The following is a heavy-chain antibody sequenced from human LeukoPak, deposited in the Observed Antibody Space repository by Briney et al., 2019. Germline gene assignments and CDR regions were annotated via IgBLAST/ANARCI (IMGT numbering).Heavy chain of an antibody. CDR2: IYYSGST. Sequence: KPSKTLSLSCPAPGGAISSDYWSWIRQPPGKRPDCAGCIYYSGSTHYNPSLQSPVTISVDTSKNQFSMKLSSVTAADTAVYYCARVKRDSSGWYSFNFDYWGQGTLVTVSS. J-gene: IGHJ4*02. CDR3: ARVKRDSSGWYSFNFDY. D-gene: IGHD6-19*01. V-gene: IGHV4-59*01. CDR1: GGAISSDY.